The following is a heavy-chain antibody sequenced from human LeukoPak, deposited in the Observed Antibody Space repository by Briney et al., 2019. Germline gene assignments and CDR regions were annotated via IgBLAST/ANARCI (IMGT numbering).Heavy chain of an antibody. CDR2: IYTSGST. J-gene: IGHJ4*02. CDR1: GGSISSSSYY. V-gene: IGHV4-39*07. D-gene: IGHD2-15*01. Sequence: SETLPLTCTVSGGSISSSSYYWVWIRQPPGNGLEWIGSIYTSGSTNYNPSLKSRVTISVDTSKNQFSLKLSSVTAADTAVYYCARERYCSGGSCRKRDYWGQGTLVTVSS. CDR3: ARERYCSGGSCRKRDY.